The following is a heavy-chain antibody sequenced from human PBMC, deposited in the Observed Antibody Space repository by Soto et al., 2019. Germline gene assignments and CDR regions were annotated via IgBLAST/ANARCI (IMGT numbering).Heavy chain of an antibody. D-gene: IGHD5-12*01. CDR3: ATQSSRYSGYD. V-gene: IGHV3-21*01. J-gene: IGHJ4*02. CDR2: ISSSSSYI. Sequence: EVQLVESGGGLVKPGGSLRLSCAASGFTFSSYSMNWVRQAPGKGLEWVSSISSSSSYIYYADSVTGRFTISRDNAKNSLYLQMNSLRAEDTAVYYCATQSSRYSGYDWGQVTLVTVSS. CDR1: GFTFSSYS.